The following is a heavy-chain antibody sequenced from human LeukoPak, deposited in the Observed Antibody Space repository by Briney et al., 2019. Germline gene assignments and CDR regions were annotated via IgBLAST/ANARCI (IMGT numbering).Heavy chain of an antibody. CDR1: GFTFSFYS. V-gene: IGHV3-21*01. Sequence: PGGSLRLSCAASGFTFSFYSMNWVRQAPGKGLEWVSSMSVSSGLIYYADSVKGRFTVSRDNAKNSLYLQMNGLRAEDTAVYYRAREFGGSASGAGYWGQGTLVTVSS. CDR2: MSVSSGLI. D-gene: IGHD3-10*01. CDR3: AREFGGSASGAGY. J-gene: IGHJ4*02.